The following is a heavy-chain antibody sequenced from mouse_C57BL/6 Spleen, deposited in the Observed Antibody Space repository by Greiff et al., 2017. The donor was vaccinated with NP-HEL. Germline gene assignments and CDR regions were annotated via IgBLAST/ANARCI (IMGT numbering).Heavy chain of an antibody. CDR2: ILPGSGST. Sequence: VQLQQSGAELMKPGASVKLSCKATGYTFTGYWIEWVKQRPGHGLEWIGEILPGSGSTNYNEKFKGKATFTADTSSTTAYMQLSSLTTEDTAVYYCARNAILGGSRGGFAYWGQGTLVTVSA. CDR3: ARNAILGGSRGGFAY. D-gene: IGHD1-1*01. V-gene: IGHV1-9*01. CDR1: GYTFTGYW. J-gene: IGHJ3*01.